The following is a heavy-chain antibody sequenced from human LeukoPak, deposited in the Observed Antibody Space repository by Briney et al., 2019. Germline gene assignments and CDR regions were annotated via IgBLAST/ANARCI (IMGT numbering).Heavy chain of an antibody. J-gene: IGHJ3*02. Sequence: GGSLRLPCAASGFTFSSYWMSWVRQAPGKGLEWVANIKQDGSEKYYVDSVKGRFTISRDNAKNSLYLQMNSLRAEDTAVYYCARDIVATIGSDAFDIWGQGTMVTVSS. CDR2: IKQDGSEK. CDR3: ARDIVATIGSDAFDI. D-gene: IGHD5-12*01. CDR1: GFTFSSYW. V-gene: IGHV3-7*01.